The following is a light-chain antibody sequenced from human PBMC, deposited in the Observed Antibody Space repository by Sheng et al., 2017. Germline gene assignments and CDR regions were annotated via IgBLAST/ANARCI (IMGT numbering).Light chain of an antibody. V-gene: IGKV1-5*03. CDR3: QHYSNDWT. CDR1: QSVSTW. CDR2: KAS. Sequence: DIQMTQSPSTLSASVGDRVTITCRASQSVSTWLAWYQQKPGKAPKILIYKASSLESGVPSRFSGSGSGTEFTLTISSLQPDDSATYYCQHYSNDWTFGQGTKVEIK. J-gene: IGKJ1*01.